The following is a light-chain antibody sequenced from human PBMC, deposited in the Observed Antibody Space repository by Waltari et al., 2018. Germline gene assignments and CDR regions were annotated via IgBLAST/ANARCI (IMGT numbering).Light chain of an antibody. V-gene: IGLV2-14*03. CDR3: SSYTSSSTPYVV. CDR1: SSDVGGSNY. J-gene: IGLJ2*01. CDR2: DVS. Sequence: QSALTQPASVSGSPGQSITLSCTGASSDVGGSNYVSWSQQHPGKAPKLMIYDVSNRPSGVSNRFSGSKSGNTASLAISGLQAEDEADYYCSSYTSSSTPYVVFGGGTKLTVL.